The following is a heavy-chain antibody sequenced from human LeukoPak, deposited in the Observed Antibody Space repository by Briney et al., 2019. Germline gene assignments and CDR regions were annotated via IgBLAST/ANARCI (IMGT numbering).Heavy chain of an antibody. Sequence: GESLKVSCKGSGYSFTSYWIGWVRQAPGKGLEWVADIKEDGSEKYYVDSVKGRFTISRDNAKNSLYLQMNSLRVEDTAVYYCALNPDYYGSGSFDYWGQGTLVTVSS. CDR1: GYSFTSYW. CDR3: ALNPDYYGSGSFDY. V-gene: IGHV3-7*01. J-gene: IGHJ4*02. D-gene: IGHD3-10*01. CDR2: IKEDGSEK.